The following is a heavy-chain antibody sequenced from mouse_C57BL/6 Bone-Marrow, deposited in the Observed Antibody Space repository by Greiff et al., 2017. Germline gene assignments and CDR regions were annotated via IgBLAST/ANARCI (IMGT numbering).Heavy chain of an antibody. CDR2: IYPRSGNT. V-gene: IGHV1-81*01. D-gene: IGHD1-1*02. CDR3: ANGRYFDV. CDR1: GYTFTSYG. Sequence: VKLQQSGAELARPGASVKLSCKASGYTFTSYGISWVKQRPGQGLEWIGEIYPRSGNTYYNEKFKGKATLTADKSSSTAYMELRSLTSEDSAVYFCANGRYFDVWGTGTTVTVSS. J-gene: IGHJ1*03.